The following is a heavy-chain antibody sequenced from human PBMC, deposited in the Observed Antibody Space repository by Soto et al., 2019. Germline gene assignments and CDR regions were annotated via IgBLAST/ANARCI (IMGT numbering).Heavy chain of an antibody. J-gene: IGHJ4*02. CDR2: IHYSGST. CDR3: ARHEGNGNVWPLDY. Sequence: NPSETLSLTCTVSGDSIGTTHSYWAWIRQSPGKGLEWIGNIHYSGSTYYMPSLRRRVTLSVDTSKNQFSLRLTSVTAEDTAVYYCARHEGNGNVWPLDYWGQGVLVTVS. CDR1: GDSIGTTHSY. V-gene: IGHV4-39*01. D-gene: IGHD2-8*01.